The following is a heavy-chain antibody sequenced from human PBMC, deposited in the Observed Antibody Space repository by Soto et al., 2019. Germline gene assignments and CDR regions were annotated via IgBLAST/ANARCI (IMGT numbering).Heavy chain of an antibody. CDR2: TSYDGRNN. CDR3: VRDKARVLISTPTDALAT. D-gene: IGHD3-3*02. Sequence: GGSLRLSCAASGFTFSSYGMHWVRQAPGKGLEWVAVTSYDGRNNNYADSVRGRFTISRDNAKNTLYLEMNSLTVDDTAIYFCVRDKARVLISTPTDALATWGEGAMVTVTS. J-gene: IGHJ3*02. V-gene: IGHV3-33*05. CDR1: GFTFSSYG.